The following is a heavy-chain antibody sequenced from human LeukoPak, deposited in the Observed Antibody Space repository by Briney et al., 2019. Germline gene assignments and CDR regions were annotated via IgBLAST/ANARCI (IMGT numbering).Heavy chain of an antibody. CDR3: ATCLNYYESSGYSDY. V-gene: IGHV3-74*01. J-gene: IGHJ4*02. CDR2: NNPDGSST. CDR1: GFTFSRYW. Sequence: TGGSLTLSCAASGFTFSRYWMHWVRHPPGKGLVWVSRNNPDGSSTSYAESVKGRFTISRDNGKNTLYLQMSSLRAEDTAVYCCATCLNYYESSGYSDYWGQGTLVTVSS. D-gene: IGHD3-22*01.